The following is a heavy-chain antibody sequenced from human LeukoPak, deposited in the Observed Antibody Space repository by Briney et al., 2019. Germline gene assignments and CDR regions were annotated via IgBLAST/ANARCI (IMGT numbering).Heavy chain of an antibody. D-gene: IGHD3-10*01. CDR2: ISWNSGSI. CDR3: ARESTGFDY. J-gene: IGHJ4*02. CDR1: GFTFDDDA. Sequence: GRSLRLSCAASGFTFDDDAMHWVRQAPGKGLEWVSGISWNSGSIGYADSVKGRLTISRDNAKNSLYLQMNSLRAEDMALYYCARESTGFDYWGQGTLVTVSS. V-gene: IGHV3-9*03.